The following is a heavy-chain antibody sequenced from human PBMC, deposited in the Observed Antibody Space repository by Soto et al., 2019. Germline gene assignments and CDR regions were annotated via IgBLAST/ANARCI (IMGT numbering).Heavy chain of an antibody. CDR3: AISSNPYSHFWSGYFH. Sequence: QVQLVESGGGLVKAGGSLRLSCAASGFTFSDYYMTWFRQAPGKGLEWVSYISSSGSTIYYADSVKGRFTISRDNANNSLYLQMNGLRAEDTAVYYCAISSNPYSHFWSGYFHWGQGTLVTVSS. V-gene: IGHV3-11*01. CDR2: ISSSGSTI. CDR1: GFTFSDYY. J-gene: IGHJ4*02. D-gene: IGHD3-3*01.